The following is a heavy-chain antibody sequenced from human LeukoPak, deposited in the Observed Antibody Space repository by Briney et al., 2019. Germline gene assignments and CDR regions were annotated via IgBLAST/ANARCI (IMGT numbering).Heavy chain of an antibody. V-gene: IGHV3-48*03. J-gene: IGHJ4*02. D-gene: IGHD5-24*01. CDR1: GFTFSSYE. CDR2: ISRSGSTI. CDR3: ARIVEMATVDY. Sequence: PRGSLRLSCAASGFTFSSYEMNWVRQAPGKGLEWVSYISRSGSTISYADSVKGRFTISRDNAKNSLYLQMNNLRAEDTAVYYCARIVEMATVDYWGQGTLVTVS.